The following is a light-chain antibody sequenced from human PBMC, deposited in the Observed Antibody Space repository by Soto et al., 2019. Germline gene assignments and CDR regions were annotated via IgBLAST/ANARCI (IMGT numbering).Light chain of an antibody. CDR2: AAS. J-gene: IGKJ1*01. Sequence: DIQMTQSPSTLSASVGDTVTITCRASQRISGWLAWHQQKPGKAPTLLIYAASNLQSGVPSRFRGSRSGTEFTLTVSSLQPEDFATYYCLQDHDDSWTFGQGTKVDIK. CDR3: LQDHDDSWT. V-gene: IGKV1-5*01. CDR1: QRISGW.